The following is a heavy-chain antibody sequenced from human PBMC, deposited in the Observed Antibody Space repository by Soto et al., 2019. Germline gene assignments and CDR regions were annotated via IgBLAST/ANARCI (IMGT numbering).Heavy chain of an antibody. D-gene: IGHD2-15*01. CDR2: ISSSSIYI. CDR3: ASSSARYCSGGSCFFDY. J-gene: IGHJ4*02. CDR1: GLTFSSYS. V-gene: IGHV3-21*01. Sequence: GGSLILSCAASGLTFSSYSMNWVRQAPGKGLEWVSSISSSSIYIYYADSVKGRFTISRDNAKNSLYLQMNSLRAEDTAVYYCASSSARYCSGGSCFFDYWGQGTLVTVSS.